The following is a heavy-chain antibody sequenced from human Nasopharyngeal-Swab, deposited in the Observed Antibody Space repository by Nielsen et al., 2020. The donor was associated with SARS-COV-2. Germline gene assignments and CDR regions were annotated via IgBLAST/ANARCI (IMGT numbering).Heavy chain of an antibody. CDR3: ARGYDSSGYLRPIDAFDI. D-gene: IGHD3-22*01. J-gene: IGHJ3*02. CDR2: IGTAGDT. CDR1: GFTFSSYD. Sequence: GESLKISCAASGFTFSSYDMHWVRQATGKGLEWVSAIGTAGDTYYPGSVKGRFTISGENAKNSLYLQMNSLRAGDAAVYYCARGYDSSGYLRPIDAFDIWGQGTMVTVSS. V-gene: IGHV3-13*04.